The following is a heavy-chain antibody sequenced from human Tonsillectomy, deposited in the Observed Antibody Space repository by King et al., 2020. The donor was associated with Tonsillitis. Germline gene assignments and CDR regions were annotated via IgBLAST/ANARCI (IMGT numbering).Heavy chain of an antibody. Sequence: QLQESGPGLVKPSETLSLTCTVSGGSISSYYWSWIRQPPGKGLEWIGYIYYSGSTNYNPSLKSRVTISVDTSKNQFSLKLSSVTAADTAVYYLARDWSPHYWGQGTLVTVSS. CDR1: GGSISSYY. D-gene: IGHD3-3*01. CDR3: ARDWSPHY. CDR2: IYYSGST. J-gene: IGHJ4*02. V-gene: IGHV4-59*01.